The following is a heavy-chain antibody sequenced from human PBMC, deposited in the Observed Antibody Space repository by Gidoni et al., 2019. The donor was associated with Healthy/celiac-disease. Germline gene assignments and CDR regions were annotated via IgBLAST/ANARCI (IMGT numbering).Heavy chain of an antibody. D-gene: IGHD2-2*01. J-gene: IGHJ4*02. Sequence: EVQLVESGGGLVKPGGSLRLSCAASGFTFSSYSMNWVRQAPGKGLEWVSSISSSSSYIYYADSVKGRFTISRDNAKNSLYLQMNSLRAEDTAVYYCARAKIVVVPAAQFPLDYWGQGTLVTVSS. V-gene: IGHV3-21*01. CDR1: GFTFSSYS. CDR2: ISSSSSYI. CDR3: ARAKIVVVPAAQFPLDY.